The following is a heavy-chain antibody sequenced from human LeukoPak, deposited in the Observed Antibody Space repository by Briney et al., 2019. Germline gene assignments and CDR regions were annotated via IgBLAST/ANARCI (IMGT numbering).Heavy chain of an antibody. J-gene: IGHJ3*01. V-gene: IGHV4-39*01. CDR2: IDYNGS. D-gene: IGHD3-22*01. CDR1: GGSITSDSHY. CDR3: ARLSDTRRGLAFDV. Sequence: SETLSLTCTVSGGSITSDSHYWAWIRQPPEKGLEWIGHIDYNGSFYNPSLKSRITISVDASKKQFSLRLRSMSPADTAVYFCARLSDTRRGLAFDVWGQGSLVSVPS.